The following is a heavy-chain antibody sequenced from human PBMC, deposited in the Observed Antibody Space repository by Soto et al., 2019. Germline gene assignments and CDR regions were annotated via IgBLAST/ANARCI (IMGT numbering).Heavy chain of an antibody. J-gene: IGHJ6*02. Sequence: QVQLQESGPGLVKPSQTLSLTCTVSGGSISSGGYYWSWIRQHPGKGLEWIGYIYYSGSTYYNPSLMCQVNKSVDTSKSLFSRTPSCVTAANRAGYSGAGDPGFVDYVLGGRGGMDVWGQGTTVTVSS. CDR3: AGDPGFVDYVLGGRGGMDV. V-gene: IGHV4-31*01. D-gene: IGHD3-16*01. CDR1: GGSISSGGYY. CDR2: IYYSGST.